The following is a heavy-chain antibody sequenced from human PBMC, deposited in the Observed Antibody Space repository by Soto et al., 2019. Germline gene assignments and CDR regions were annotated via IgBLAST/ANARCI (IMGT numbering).Heavy chain of an antibody. CDR2: INTDGRDT. CDR3: VRAAARGDS. D-gene: IGHD6-13*01. J-gene: IGHJ4*02. Sequence: GGSLRLSCAASGCYFSGYWMHWVRQVPGKGLVWVSRINTDGRDTLYADSGKGRFTISRDNTKNTLYLQMSSLRAEDTAIYYCVRAAARGDSWGQGTLVTVSS. V-gene: IGHV3-74*01. CDR1: GCYFSGYW.